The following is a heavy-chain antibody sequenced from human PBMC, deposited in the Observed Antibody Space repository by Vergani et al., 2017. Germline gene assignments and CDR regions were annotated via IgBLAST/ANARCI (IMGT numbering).Heavy chain of an antibody. D-gene: IGHD6-13*01. Sequence: VQLVESGGGVVQPGGSLRLSCEGSGFSFSGYWMHWVRQSPEKGLEWVSGINWNSDSIAYADSVKGRFTISRDNAKNSLYLQMNSLRAEDTALYYCVKDIAASGNYWYFDLWGRGTLVTVSS. J-gene: IGHJ2*01. CDR2: INWNSDSI. V-gene: IGHV3-9*01. CDR1: GFSFSGYW. CDR3: VKDIAASGNYWYFDL.